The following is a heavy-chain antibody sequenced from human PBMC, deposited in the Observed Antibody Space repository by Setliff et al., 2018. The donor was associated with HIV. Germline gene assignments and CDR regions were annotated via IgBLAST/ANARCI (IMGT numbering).Heavy chain of an antibody. CDR3: ARAVNFDY. J-gene: IGHJ4*02. V-gene: IGHV4-59*01. D-gene: IGHD6-19*01. CDR1: GGSFSGYY. Sequence: PSETLSLTCSVSGGSFSGYYWSWIRQPPGKGLEWIGYIYVYNSERTNYNPSLTSRVTISVDTSRNQFSLKLTSATAADTAIYYCARAVNFDYWGQGTQVTVSS. CDR2: IYVYNSERT.